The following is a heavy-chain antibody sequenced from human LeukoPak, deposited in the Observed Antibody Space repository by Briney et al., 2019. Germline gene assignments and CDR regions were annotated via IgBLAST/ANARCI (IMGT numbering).Heavy chain of an antibody. V-gene: IGHV3-9*01. CDR3: AKDAYGAYDSSGYYYF. J-gene: IGHJ1*01. CDR2: ISWNSGSI. D-gene: IGHD3-22*01. CDR1: GFTFADYA. Sequence: PGRSLRLSCAASGFTFADYALHWVRQAPGKGLEWVSGISWNSGSIGYADSVKGRFTIPRDNAKNSLYLQMNSLRAEDTALYYCAKDAYGAYDSSGYYYFRGQGTLVTVSS.